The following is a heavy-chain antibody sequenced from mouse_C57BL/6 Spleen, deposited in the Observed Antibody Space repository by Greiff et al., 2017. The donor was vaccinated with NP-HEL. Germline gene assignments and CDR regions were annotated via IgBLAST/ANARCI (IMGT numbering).Heavy chain of an antibody. CDR1: GYTFTSYW. CDR3: ARRTTVVAGDYYAMDY. J-gene: IGHJ4*01. V-gene: IGHV1-64*01. CDR2: IHPNSGST. D-gene: IGHD1-1*01. Sequence: QVQLQQSGAELVKPGASVKLSCKASGYTFTSYWMHWVKQRPGQGLEWIGMIHPNSGSTNYNEKFKSKATLTVDKSSSTAYMQLSSLTSEDSAVYYCARRTTVVAGDYYAMDYWGQGTSVTVSS.